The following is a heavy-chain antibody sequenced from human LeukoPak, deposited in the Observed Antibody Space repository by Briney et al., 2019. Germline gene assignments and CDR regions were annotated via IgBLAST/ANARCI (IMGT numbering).Heavy chain of an antibody. J-gene: IGHJ5*02. Sequence: SVKVSCKASGGTFSSYAISWVRQAPGQGLEWMRGIIPIFGTANYSQKFQGRVTNTADESTSTAYMELSSLRSEHTAVYYCARGTYSNYEGWFDPWGQGTLVTVSS. V-gene: IGHV1-69*13. CDR1: GGTFSSYA. CDR3: ARGTYSNYEGWFDP. D-gene: IGHD4-11*01. CDR2: IIPIFGTA.